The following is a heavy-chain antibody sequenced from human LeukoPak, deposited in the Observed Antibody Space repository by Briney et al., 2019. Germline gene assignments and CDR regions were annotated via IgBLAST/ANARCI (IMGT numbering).Heavy chain of an antibody. J-gene: IGHJ4*02. D-gene: IGHD6-6*01. CDR3: AREGPYSSSSDYFDY. CDR1: GGSFSGYY. V-gene: IGHV4-34*01. Sequence: PSETLSLTCAVYGGSFSGYYWSWIRQPPGKGLEWIGEINHSGSTNYNPSLKSRVTISVDTSKNQFSLKLSSVTAADTAVYHCAREGPYSSSSDYFDYWGQGTLVTVSS. CDR2: INHSGST.